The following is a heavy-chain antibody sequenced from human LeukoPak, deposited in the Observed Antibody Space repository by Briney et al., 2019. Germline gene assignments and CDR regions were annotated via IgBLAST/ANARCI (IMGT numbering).Heavy chain of an antibody. CDR3: ARDFSSSSAVYYYYYMDV. CDR2: IYYSGST. Sequence: SETLSLTCTVSGVSISSSNSYWGWIRQPPGKGLEWIGSIYYSGSTYYNPSLKSRVTISVDTSKNQFSLKLSSVTAADTAVYYCARDFSSSSAVYYYYYMDVWGKGTTVTVSS. J-gene: IGHJ6*03. D-gene: IGHD6-6*01. CDR1: GVSISSSNSY. V-gene: IGHV4-39*07.